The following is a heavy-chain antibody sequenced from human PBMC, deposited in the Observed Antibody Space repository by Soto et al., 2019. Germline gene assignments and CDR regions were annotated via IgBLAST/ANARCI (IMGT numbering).Heavy chain of an antibody. CDR3: AREGSRGNWFDP. V-gene: IGHV4-30-4*01. J-gene: IGHJ5*02. CDR1: GGSISSGDYY. CDR2: IYYSGST. D-gene: IGHD6-13*01. Sequence: SETLSLTCTVSGGSISSGDYYWSWIRQPPGEGLEWIGYIYYSGSTYYNPSLKSRVTISVDTSKNQFSLKLSSVTAADTAVYYCAREGSRGNWFDPWGQGTLVTVSS.